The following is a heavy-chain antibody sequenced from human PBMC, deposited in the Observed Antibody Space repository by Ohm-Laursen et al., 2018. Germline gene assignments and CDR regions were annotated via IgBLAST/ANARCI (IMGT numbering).Heavy chain of an antibody. CDR3: ARERGISSIFGVVAYYYGMDV. J-gene: IGHJ6*02. V-gene: IGHV3-21*01. CDR1: GFTFSSYS. D-gene: IGHD3-3*01. Sequence: SLRLSCAASGFTFSSYSMNWVRQAPGKGLEWVSSISSSSSYIYYADSVKGRFTISRDNAKNSLYLQMNSLRAEDTAVYYCARERGISSIFGVVAYYYGMDVWGQGTTVTVSS. CDR2: ISSSSSYI.